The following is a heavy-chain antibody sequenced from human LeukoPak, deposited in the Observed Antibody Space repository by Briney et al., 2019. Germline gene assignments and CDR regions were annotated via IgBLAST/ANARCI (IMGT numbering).Heavy chain of an antibody. V-gene: IGHV1-18*01. J-gene: IGHJ6*03. Sequence: ASVKVSCKASGYTFTSYGNSWVRQAPGQGLEWMGWISAYNGNTNYARKLQGRVTMTTDTSTSTAYMELRSLRSDDTAVYYCARALRNYYYYMDVWGKGTTVTISS. CDR3: ARALRNYYYYMDV. CDR1: GYTFTSYG. D-gene: IGHD4-17*01. CDR2: ISAYNGNT.